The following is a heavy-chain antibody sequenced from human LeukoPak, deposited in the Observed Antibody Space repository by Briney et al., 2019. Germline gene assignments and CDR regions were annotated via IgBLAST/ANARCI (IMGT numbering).Heavy chain of an antibody. D-gene: IGHD1-14*01. Sequence: GGSLRLSCAASGFTVITNDMTWVRQAPGKGLEWVSVLYSDGNTKYANSVQGRFTISRDNSKNTLYLEMNSLSPDYTAVYYCARGVEPLAANTLAYWGQGTLVTVSS. J-gene: IGHJ4*02. CDR1: GFTVITND. V-gene: IGHV3-53*01. CDR3: ARGVEPLAANTLAY. CDR2: LYSDGNT.